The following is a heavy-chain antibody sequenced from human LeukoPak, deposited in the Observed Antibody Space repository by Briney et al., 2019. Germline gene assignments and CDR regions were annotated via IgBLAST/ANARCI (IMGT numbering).Heavy chain of an antibody. J-gene: IGHJ4*02. D-gene: IGHD3-22*01. CDR1: GFTFSSYG. V-gene: IGHV3-30*02. CDR2: IRYDGSNK. Sequence: GGSLRLSCAASGFTFSSYGMHRVRQAPGKGLEWVAFIRYDGSNKYYADSVKGRFTISRDNPKNTLYLQMDSLRAEDTAVYYCAKGYYTDYWGQGTLVTVSS. CDR3: AKGYYTDY.